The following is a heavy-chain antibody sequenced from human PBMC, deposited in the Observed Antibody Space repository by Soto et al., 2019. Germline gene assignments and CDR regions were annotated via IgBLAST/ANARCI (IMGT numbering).Heavy chain of an antibody. CDR1: GGSVNTGGYY. Sequence: QVHLQESGPGLVKPSETLSLTCSVSGGSVNTGGYYWSWIRQNPGKGLEWIGYVYYTGGTYYNPSLRGLVSFSVEPPKNPSENHFSLKLTSGTAADTAVYYWARVPEGDYESYFDVWGRGTLVIVSS. J-gene: IGHJ2*01. V-gene: IGHV4-31*01. CDR3: ARVPEGDYESYFDV. D-gene: IGHD4-17*01. CDR2: VYYTGGT.